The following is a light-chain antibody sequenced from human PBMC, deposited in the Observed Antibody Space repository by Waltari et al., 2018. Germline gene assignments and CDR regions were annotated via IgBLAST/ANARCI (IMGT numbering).Light chain of an antibody. Sequence: QSALTQSASVSGSPGQSITISCTGTSNDIGGYNHFSWYQQQPCKPPKVLIYDVTTRPSGVSDRFSGSKSGNMASLTISGLQAEDEGDYYCNSYTSGNTFVLFGGGTKLTVL. CDR2: DVT. V-gene: IGLV2-14*01. CDR3: NSYTSGNTFVL. J-gene: IGLJ2*01. CDR1: SNDIGGYNH.